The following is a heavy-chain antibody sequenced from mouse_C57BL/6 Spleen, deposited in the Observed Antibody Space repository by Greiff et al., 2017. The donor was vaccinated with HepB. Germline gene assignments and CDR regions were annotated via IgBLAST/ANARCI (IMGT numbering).Heavy chain of an antibody. CDR2: IDPENGDT. CDR1: GFNIKDDY. D-gene: IGHD2-10*01. CDR3: TSYYRNPAWFAY. V-gene: IGHV14-4*01. Sequence: EVQLQQSGAELVRPGASVKLSCTASGFNIKDDYMHWVKQRPEQGLEWIGWIDPENGDTEYASKFQGKATITADTSSNTAYLQLSSLTSEDTAVYYCTSYYRNPAWFAYWGQGTLVTVSA. J-gene: IGHJ3*01.